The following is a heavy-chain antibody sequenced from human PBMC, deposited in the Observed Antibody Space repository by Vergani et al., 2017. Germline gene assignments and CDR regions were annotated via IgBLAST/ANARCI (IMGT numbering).Heavy chain of an antibody. D-gene: IGHD3-10*01. J-gene: IGHJ4*02. V-gene: IGHV3-23*04. CDR2: ISGSGGST. CDR1: GFTFSSYA. CDR3: AKDRDSLLWFGEFAY. Sequence: VQLVESGGGVVQPGRSLRLSCAASGFTFSSYAMSWVRQAPGKGLEWVSAISGSGGSTYYADSVKGRFTISRDNSKNTLYLQMNSLRAEDTAVYYCAKDRDSLLWFGEFAYWGQGTLVTVSS.